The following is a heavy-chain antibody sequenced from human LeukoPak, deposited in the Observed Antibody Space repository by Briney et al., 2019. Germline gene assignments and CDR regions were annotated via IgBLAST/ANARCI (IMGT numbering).Heavy chain of an antibody. CDR1: GYTFTSYG. Sequence: ASVKVSCKASGYTFTSYGISWVRQAPGQELEWMGWISAYNGNTNYAQKLQGRVTMTTDTSTSTAYMELRSLRSDDTAVYYCVLHDILTGYYAYFDYWGQGTLVTVSS. J-gene: IGHJ4*02. CDR2: ISAYNGNT. D-gene: IGHD3-9*01. CDR3: VLHDILTGYYAYFDY. V-gene: IGHV1-18*01.